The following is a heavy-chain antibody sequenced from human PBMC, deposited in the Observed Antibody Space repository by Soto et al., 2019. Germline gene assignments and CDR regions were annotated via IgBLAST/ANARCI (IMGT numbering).Heavy chain of an antibody. J-gene: IGHJ6*02. CDR3: ARDPYSSGWYHYYYGVVD. CDR1: GFTFSSYA. CDR2: ISGSGGST. Sequence: PGGSLGLSCAAYGFTFSSYAMSWVRQAPGKGLEWVSAISGSGGSTYYADSVKGRFTISRDNAKNTLYLQMNSLRAEDTAVYYCARDPYSSGWYHYYYGVVDWCQGTRVTVSS. D-gene: IGHD6-19*01. V-gene: IGHV3-23*01.